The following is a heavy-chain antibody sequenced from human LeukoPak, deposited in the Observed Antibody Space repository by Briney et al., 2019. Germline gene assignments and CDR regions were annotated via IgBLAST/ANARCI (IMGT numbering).Heavy chain of an antibody. CDR1: GGSISSYY. CDR2: IYYSGST. V-gene: IGHV4-59*01. J-gene: IGHJ6*02. CDR3: ARVDLYCTNGVCSPPLYYYGMDV. Sequence: KPSETLSLTCTVSGGSISSYYWSWIRQPPGKGLEWIGYIYYSGSTNYNPSLKSRVTISVDTSKNQFSLKLGSVTAADTAVYYCARVDLYCTNGVCSPPLYYYGMDVWGQGTTVTVSS. D-gene: IGHD2-8*01.